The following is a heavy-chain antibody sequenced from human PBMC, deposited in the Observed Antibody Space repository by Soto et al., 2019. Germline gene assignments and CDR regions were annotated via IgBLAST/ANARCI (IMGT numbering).Heavy chain of an antibody. CDR2: IYHSGST. Sequence: SSETLSLTCTVSGGSISSGGYYWSWIRQHPGKGLEWIGYIYHSGSTNYNPSLKSRVTISVDKSNNQFSLTLSSVTAADTAVYYCARTPDIWGQGTMVTVSS. CDR3: ARTPDI. CDR1: GGSISSGGYY. J-gene: IGHJ3*02. V-gene: IGHV4-30-2*01.